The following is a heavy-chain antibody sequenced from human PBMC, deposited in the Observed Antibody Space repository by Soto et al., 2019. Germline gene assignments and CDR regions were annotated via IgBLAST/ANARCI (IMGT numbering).Heavy chain of an antibody. CDR3: AKEPTLSHYDILTGPFNY. CDR2: ISGSGGST. CDR1: GFNFSSYA. Sequence: GSLRLSCAASGFNFSSYAMSWVRQAPGKGLEWVSAISGSGGSTYYADSVKGRFTISRDNSKNTLYLQMNSLRAEDTAVYYCAKEPTLSHYDILTGPFNYWGQGTLVTVSS. D-gene: IGHD3-9*01. J-gene: IGHJ4*02. V-gene: IGHV3-23*01.